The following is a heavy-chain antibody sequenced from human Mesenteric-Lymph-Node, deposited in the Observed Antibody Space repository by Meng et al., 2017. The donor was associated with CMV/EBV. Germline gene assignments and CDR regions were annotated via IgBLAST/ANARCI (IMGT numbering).Heavy chain of an antibody. CDR1: GFIFSNYG. CDR2: VRSDGTNE. CDR3: ARALGAFDY. V-gene: IGHV3-30*02. D-gene: IGHD7-27*01. Sequence: GESLKISCAAFGFIFSNYGVHWVCQAPGKGLEWVAFVRSDGTNEYYIDSVKGRLTISRDNSKSTLYLQMSSLRAEGTAVYYCARALGAFDYWGQGMLVTVSS. J-gene: IGHJ4*02.